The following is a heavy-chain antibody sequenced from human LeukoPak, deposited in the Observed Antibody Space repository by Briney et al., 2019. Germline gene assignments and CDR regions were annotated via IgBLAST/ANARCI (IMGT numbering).Heavy chain of an antibody. J-gene: IGHJ4*02. CDR3: AKSNIATLSLINFDY. Sequence: PGRSLRLSCAASGFTFSNYAMSWVRQAPGKRLEWVSVISGSGGGTYYADSVRGRFTISRDNSKNTLYLQMNSLRAEDTAVYYCAKSNIATLSLINFDYWGQGTLVTVSS. D-gene: IGHD2/OR15-2a*01. CDR2: ISGSGGGT. CDR1: GFTFSNYA. V-gene: IGHV3-23*01.